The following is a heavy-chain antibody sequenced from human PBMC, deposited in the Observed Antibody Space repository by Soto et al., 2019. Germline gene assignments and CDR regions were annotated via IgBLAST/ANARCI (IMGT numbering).Heavy chain of an antibody. Sequence: QVQLEQSGAEVKKPGASVKVSCKASGYTFTSYGIIWVRQAPGQGLEWMGWISAYNGKTNYAQKLQGRVTMTTDTSTSTAYMELRSLRSDDTAVYYCAKLTMAQDAFDIWGQGTMVTVSS. CDR3: AKLTMAQDAFDI. V-gene: IGHV1-18*01. CDR1: GYTFTSYG. D-gene: IGHD3-10*01. CDR2: ISAYNGKT. J-gene: IGHJ3*02.